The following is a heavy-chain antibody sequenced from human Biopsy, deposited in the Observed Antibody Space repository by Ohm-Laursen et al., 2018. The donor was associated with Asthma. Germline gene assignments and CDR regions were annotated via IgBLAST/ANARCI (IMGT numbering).Heavy chain of an antibody. CDR1: GFTFSSYA. CDR3: ARTFHFWSPYHAEHYQL. V-gene: IGHV3-23*01. Sequence: SLRLSCTASGFTFSSYALSWVRQAPGKGLEWVSGISGDAQRTYYEDSVKGRFTISRDNSKNTIYLQLNSLRAEDTAVYYCARTFHFWSPYHAEHYQLWGYGTLVTVSS. CDR2: ISGDAQRT. J-gene: IGHJ1*01. D-gene: IGHD3-3*02.